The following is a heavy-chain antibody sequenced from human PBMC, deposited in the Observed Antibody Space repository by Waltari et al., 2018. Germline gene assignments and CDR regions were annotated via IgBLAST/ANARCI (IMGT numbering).Heavy chain of an antibody. CDR1: GYTFTGYY. J-gene: IGHJ4*02. CDR2: INPNSGGT. Sequence: QVQLVQSGAEGKKPGASVKVSCKASGYTFTGYYMPWVRQAPGQGLEWMGRINPNSGGTNYAQKFQGRVTMTRDTSISTAYMELSRLRSDDTAVYYCARVRSSWIATFDYWGQGTLVTVSS. D-gene: IGHD6-13*01. CDR3: ARVRSSWIATFDY. V-gene: IGHV1-2*06.